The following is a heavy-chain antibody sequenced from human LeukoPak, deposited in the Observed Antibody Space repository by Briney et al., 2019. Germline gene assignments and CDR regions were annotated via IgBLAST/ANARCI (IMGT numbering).Heavy chain of an antibody. CDR1: GFTFSSYS. J-gene: IGHJ3*02. V-gene: IGHV3-21*04. CDR3: AKEQPSAILTHAFDI. Sequence: GGSLRLSCAASGFTFSSYSMNWVRQAPGKGLEWVSSISSSSSYIYYADSMKGRFTISRDNSKNTLYLQMHSLRAEDTAVYYCAKEQPSAILTHAFDIWGQGTMVTVSS. D-gene: IGHD2-2*02. CDR2: ISSSSSYI.